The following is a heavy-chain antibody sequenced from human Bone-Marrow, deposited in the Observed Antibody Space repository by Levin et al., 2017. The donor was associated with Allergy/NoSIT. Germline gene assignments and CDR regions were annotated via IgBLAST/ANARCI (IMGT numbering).Heavy chain of an antibody. CDR1: GFSLSTSGMR. J-gene: IGHJ4*02. CDR2: IDWDDDK. CDR3: ARDPVETGTFYFDY. V-gene: IGHV2-70*04. D-gene: IGHD1-1*01. Sequence: QTLSLTCTFSGFSLSTSGMRVSWIRQPPGKALEWLARIDWDDDKFYSTSLKTRLTISKDTSKNQVVLTMTNMDPVDTATYYCARDPVETGTFYFDYWGQGTLVTVSS.